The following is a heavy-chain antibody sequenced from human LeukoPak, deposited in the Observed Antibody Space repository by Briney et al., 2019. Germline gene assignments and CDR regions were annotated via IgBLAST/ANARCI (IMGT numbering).Heavy chain of an antibody. CDR2: IYYSGST. CDR3: ARDTSSGVGNWFDP. V-gene: IGHV4-39*07. Sequence: GSLRLSCAASGFSFSSHWVHWVRQAPGKGLEWIGSIYYSGSTYYNPSLKSRVTISVDTSKNQFSLKLSSVTAADTAVYYCARDTSSGVGNWFDPWGQGTLVTVSS. CDR1: GFSFSSHW. D-gene: IGHD7-27*01. J-gene: IGHJ5*02.